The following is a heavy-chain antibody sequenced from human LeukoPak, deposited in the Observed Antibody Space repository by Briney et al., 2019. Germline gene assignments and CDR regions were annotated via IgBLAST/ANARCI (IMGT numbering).Heavy chain of an antibody. Sequence: ASVKVSCKASGYTFTSYYMHWVRQAPGQGLEWMGIINPSGGSTSYAQKFQGRVTMTRDTSTSTVYMELSSLRSEDTAVYYCARERTFWSGSTIPMDVWGQGTTVTVSS. V-gene: IGHV1-46*01. CDR3: ARERTFWSGSTIPMDV. J-gene: IGHJ6*02. CDR2: INPSGGST. D-gene: IGHD3-3*01. CDR1: GYTFTSYY.